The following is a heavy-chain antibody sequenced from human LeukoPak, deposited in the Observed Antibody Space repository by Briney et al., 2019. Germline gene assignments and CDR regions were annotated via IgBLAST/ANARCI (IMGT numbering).Heavy chain of an antibody. J-gene: IGHJ4*02. V-gene: IGHV4-59*01. CDR3: ARDKVPDDF. D-gene: IGHD1-14*01. CDR1: GGSISRYY. CDR2: IYYSGSI. Sequence: SETLSLTCTVSGGSISRYYWSWLRQPPGEGLEWIGYIYYSGSINYNPSLTGRVNISVDASKNQFSLKLSSVTAADAAVYYCARDKVPDDFWGPGTLVTVSS.